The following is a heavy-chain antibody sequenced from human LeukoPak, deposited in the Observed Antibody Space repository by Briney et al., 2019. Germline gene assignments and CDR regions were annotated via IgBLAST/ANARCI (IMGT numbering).Heavy chain of an antibody. D-gene: IGHD3-10*01. Sequence: PGGSLRLSCAASGFMFSSYAMNWVRQAPGKGLEWVANIKQDGSEKYYVDSVKGRFTISRDNAKNSLYLQMNSLRAEDTAVYYCARKGHYYGSGSYRPRGLDYWGQGTLVTVSS. CDR2: IKQDGSEK. J-gene: IGHJ4*02. CDR3: ARKGHYYGSGSYRPRGLDY. CDR1: GFMFSSYA. V-gene: IGHV3-7*01.